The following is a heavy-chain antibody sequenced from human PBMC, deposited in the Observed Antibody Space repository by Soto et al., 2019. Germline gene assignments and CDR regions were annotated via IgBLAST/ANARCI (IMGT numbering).Heavy chain of an antibody. CDR2: IYSGGST. J-gene: IGHJ6*03. CDR1: VFTVSSNY. Sequence: GGSLRLSCAASVFTVSSNYMSWVRQAPGKGLEWVSVIYSGGSTYYADSVKGRFTISRHNSKNTLYLQMNSLRAEDTAVYYCARVWGGCSSTSCYEPYYYYYYMDVWGKGTTVTVSS. D-gene: IGHD2-2*01. V-gene: IGHV3-53*04. CDR3: ARVWGGCSSTSCYEPYYYYYYMDV.